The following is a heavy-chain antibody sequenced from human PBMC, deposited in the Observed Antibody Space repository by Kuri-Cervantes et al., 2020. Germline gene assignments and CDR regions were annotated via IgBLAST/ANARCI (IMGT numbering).Heavy chain of an antibody. CDR3: ASPRNPWELGAFDI. D-gene: IGHD1-14*01. V-gene: IGHV3-74*01. Sequence: GESLKISCAASGFTFSSNWIHWVRQAPGKGLVRVSRINSDGSSTSYADSVKGRFTISRDNAKNTLYLQMNSLRAEDTAVYYCASPRNPWELGAFDIWGQGTMVTVSS. CDR2: INSDGSST. J-gene: IGHJ3*02. CDR1: GFTFSSNW.